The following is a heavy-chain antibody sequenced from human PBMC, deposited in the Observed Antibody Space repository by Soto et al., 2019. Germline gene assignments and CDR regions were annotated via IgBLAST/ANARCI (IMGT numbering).Heavy chain of an antibody. CDR1: GFSLSTRGVG. D-gene: IGHD5-18*01. CDR3: AHRPYGYKYYFNY. Sequence: QITLKESGPTLVKPTQILTLTCTFSGFSLSTRGVGVGRIRQPPGKALEWLALVYWDDDIWYSPSLKSRLTITKHTSKNQVVLTMTNMDPVDTATYYCAHRPYGYKYYFNYWGQGTLVTVSS. J-gene: IGHJ4*02. CDR2: VYWDDDI. V-gene: IGHV2-5*02.